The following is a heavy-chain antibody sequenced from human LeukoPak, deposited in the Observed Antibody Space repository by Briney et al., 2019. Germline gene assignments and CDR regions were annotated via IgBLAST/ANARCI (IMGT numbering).Heavy chain of an antibody. CDR2: ISGSGGST. CDR1: GSTFSSYA. CDR3: AKSWEGYSYASDY. J-gene: IGHJ4*02. Sequence: PGGSLRLSCAASGSTFSSYAMSWVRQAPGKGLEWVSAISGSGGSTYYADSVKGRFTISRDNSKNTLYLQMNSLRAEDTAVYYCAKSWEGYSYASDYWGQGTLVTVSS. V-gene: IGHV3-23*01. D-gene: IGHD5-18*01.